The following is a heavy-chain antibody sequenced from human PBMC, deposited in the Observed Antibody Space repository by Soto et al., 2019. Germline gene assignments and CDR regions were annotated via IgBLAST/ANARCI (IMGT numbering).Heavy chain of an antibody. CDR1: GFTFSSYA. D-gene: IGHD3-16*02. CDR3: AKDLSDYDCIWGSYRLNAFDI. Sequence: EVQLLESGGGLVQPGGSLRLSCAASGFTFSSYAMSWVRQAPGKGLAWVSAISGSGGSTYYADSVKGRFTIARDNSKNSRELQMDSLRAEDTAVYYCAKDLSDYDCIWGSYRLNAFDIWGQGTMVTVSS. CDR2: ISGSGGST. J-gene: IGHJ3*02. V-gene: IGHV3-23*01.